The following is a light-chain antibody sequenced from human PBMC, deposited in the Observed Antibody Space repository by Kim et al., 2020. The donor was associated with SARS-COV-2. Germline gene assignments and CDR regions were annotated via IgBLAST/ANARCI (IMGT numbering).Light chain of an antibody. CDR2: AAS. Sequence: DIQLTQSPSFLSASVGDRVTVTYRASQGIASYLAWYQQKPGKAPNLLIYAASNLYSGVPSRFRGSGSGTKFTLTISSLQPEDFATYYCQQFHSPLSFGGGTKVDIK. V-gene: IGKV1-9*01. CDR3: QQFHSPLS. CDR1: QGIASY. J-gene: IGKJ4*01.